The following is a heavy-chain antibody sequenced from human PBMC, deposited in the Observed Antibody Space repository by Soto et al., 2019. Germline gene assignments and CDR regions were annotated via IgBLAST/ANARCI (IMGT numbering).Heavy chain of an antibody. CDR1: GGSFSGYY. J-gene: IGHJ2*01. V-gene: IGHV4-34*01. Sequence: QVQLQQWGAGLLKPSETLSLTCAVYGGSFSGYYWSWIRQPPGKGLEWIGEINHSGSTNYNPSLKSRVTISVDTSKNQFSLKLSSVTAADTAVYYCARGLGSWTYWYFDLWGRGTLVTVSS. D-gene: IGHD6-13*01. CDR3: ARGLGSWTYWYFDL. CDR2: INHSGST.